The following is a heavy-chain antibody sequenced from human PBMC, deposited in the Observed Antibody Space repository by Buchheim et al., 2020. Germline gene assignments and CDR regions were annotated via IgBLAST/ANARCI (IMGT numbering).Heavy chain of an antibody. V-gene: IGHV4-61*01. D-gene: IGHD6-6*01. CDR2: IYYSGST. Sequence: QVQLQESGPGLVKPSETLSLTCTVSGGSVSSGSYYWSWIRQPPGKGLEWIGYIYYSGSTNYNPSLKSRVTISVDTSKNQFSLKLSSVTAADTAVYYCARDGYSSSSGGYYYGMDVWGQGTT. CDR1: GGSVSSGSYY. J-gene: IGHJ6*02. CDR3: ARDGYSSSSGGYYYGMDV.